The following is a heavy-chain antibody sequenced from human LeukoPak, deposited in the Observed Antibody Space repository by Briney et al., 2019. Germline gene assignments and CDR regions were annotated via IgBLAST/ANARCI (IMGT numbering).Heavy chain of an antibody. CDR2: IYSGGTT. V-gene: IGHV3-53*01. Sequence: GGSLRLSCAASGFTVSSNYMSWVRQAPGKGLEWVSVIYSGGTTYYADSVKGRFTISRDNSKNTTYLQMNSLRAEDTAVYYCARDYYDSSGYYYGYFQHWGQGTLVTVSS. D-gene: IGHD3-22*01. J-gene: IGHJ1*01. CDR1: GFTVSSNY. CDR3: ARDYYDSSGYYYGYFQH.